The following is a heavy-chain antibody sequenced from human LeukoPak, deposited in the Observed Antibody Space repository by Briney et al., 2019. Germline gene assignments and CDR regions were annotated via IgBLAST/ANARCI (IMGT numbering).Heavy chain of an antibody. CDR2: INPNSGGT. CDR3: ARGITMIRGVISVGAGIGSQPKRYYYYYYMDV. J-gene: IGHJ6*03. Sequence: GASVKVSCKASGGTFSNYAISWVRQAPGQGLEWMGWINPNSGGTNYAQKFQGRVTMTRDTSTSTVYMELSSLRSEDTAVYYCARGITMIRGVISVGAGIGSQPKRYYYYYYMDVWGKGTTVTISS. CDR1: GGTFSNYA. D-gene: IGHD3-10*01. V-gene: IGHV1-2*02.